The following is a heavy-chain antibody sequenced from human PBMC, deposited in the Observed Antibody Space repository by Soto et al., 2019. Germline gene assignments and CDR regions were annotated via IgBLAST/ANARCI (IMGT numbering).Heavy chain of an antibody. Sequence: GGSLRLSCAASGFTFSSYDMNWVRQAPGKGLEWVSYISSSGSTIYYADSVKGRFTISRDNAKNSLYLQMNSLRAEDTAVYYCARGIVVVAATHGLYYYYGMDVWGQGTTVTVSS. V-gene: IGHV3-48*03. CDR1: GFTFSSYD. J-gene: IGHJ6*02. CDR2: ISSSGSTI. CDR3: ARGIVVVAATHGLYYYYGMDV. D-gene: IGHD2-15*01.